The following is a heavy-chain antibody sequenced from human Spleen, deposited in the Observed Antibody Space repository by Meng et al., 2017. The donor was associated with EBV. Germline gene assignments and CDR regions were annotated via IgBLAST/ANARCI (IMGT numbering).Heavy chain of an antibody. CDR3: ARNVGGGSYYFY. J-gene: IGHJ4*02. V-gene: IGHV7-4-1*02. D-gene: IGHD1-26*01. CDR2: INTETASP. CDR1: GYTFTSVG. Sequence: QGQPVHPWSELKDPGASVKVSCKASGYTFTSVGVNWVRQAPGQGLEWMGWINTETASPMYAQDFTGRFVFSLDTSVNTAYLQINSLRAEDTAVYYCARNVGGGSYYFYWGQGTLVTVSS.